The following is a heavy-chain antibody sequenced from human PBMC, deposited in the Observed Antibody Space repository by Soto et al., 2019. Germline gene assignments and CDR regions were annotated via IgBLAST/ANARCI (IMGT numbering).Heavy chain of an antibody. J-gene: IGHJ5*02. CDR1: GGTFSSYT. D-gene: IGHD1-26*01. Sequence: ASVKVSCKASGGTFSSYTISWVRQAPGQGLEWMGRIIPILGIANYAQKFQGRVTMTRNTSISTAYMELSSLRSEDTAVYYCASLSDPSAPWGQGTLVTVSS. V-gene: IGHV1-69*02. CDR3: ASLSDPSAP. CDR2: IIPILGIA.